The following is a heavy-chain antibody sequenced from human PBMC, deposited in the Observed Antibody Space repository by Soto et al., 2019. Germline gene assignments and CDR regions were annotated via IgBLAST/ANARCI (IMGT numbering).Heavy chain of an antibody. V-gene: IGHV4-4*02. Sequence: SETLSLTCAVSGGSISSSNWWSWVRQPPGKGLEWIGEIYHSGSTNCNPSLKSRVTISVDTSKNQFSLKLTSVTAADTAVYYCARDKITGLFDYWGQGTLVTVSS. CDR3: ARDKITGLFDY. CDR1: GGSISSSNW. CDR2: IYHSGST. J-gene: IGHJ4*02. D-gene: IGHD2-8*02.